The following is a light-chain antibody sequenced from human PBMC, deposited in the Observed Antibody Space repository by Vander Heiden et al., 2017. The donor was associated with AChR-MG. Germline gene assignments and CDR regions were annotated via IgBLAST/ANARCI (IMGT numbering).Light chain of an antibody. Sequence: DIQLTQSPSFLSASVGARVTITCRASQGISNSLAWYQQKPGKAPNLLIYAASTLKSGVPSRFSGSGSGTEFTLSINSLQPEDFATYYCQQLNAYPSTFGQGTKVEIK. CDR2: AAS. J-gene: IGKJ1*01. CDR3: QQLNAYPST. V-gene: IGKV1-9*01. CDR1: QGISNS.